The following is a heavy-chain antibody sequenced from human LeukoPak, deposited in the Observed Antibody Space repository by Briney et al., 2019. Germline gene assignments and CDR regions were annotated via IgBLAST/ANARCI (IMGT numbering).Heavy chain of an antibody. CDR1: GFTFSSYS. CDR2: ISSSSSYI. V-gene: IGHV3-21*01. Sequence: GGSLRLSCAASGFTFSSYSMNWVRQAPGKGLEWVSSISSSSSYIYYADSVKGRFTISRDNAKNSLYLHMNSLRAEDTAVYYCARDRNPLRTYYYDSSGYYVWGQGTLATVSS. CDR3: ARDRNPLRTYYYDSSGYYV. J-gene: IGHJ4*02. D-gene: IGHD3-22*01.